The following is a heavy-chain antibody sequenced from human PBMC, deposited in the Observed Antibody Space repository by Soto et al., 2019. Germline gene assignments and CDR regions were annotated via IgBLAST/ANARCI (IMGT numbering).Heavy chain of an antibody. CDR2: IFWDDDK. CDR3: AHSAQWLDNFDY. CDR1: GFSLSTNGVG. J-gene: IGHJ4*02. Sequence: QITLKESGPTLVKPTQTLTLTCTFSGFSLSTNGVGVGWIRQPPGKALEWLALIFWDDDKKYSPSLMSRLTITTDTSKTQVFLTMTNLDPVDTATYYCAHSAQWLDNFDYWGQGTLVTVSS. D-gene: IGHD6-19*01. V-gene: IGHV2-5*02.